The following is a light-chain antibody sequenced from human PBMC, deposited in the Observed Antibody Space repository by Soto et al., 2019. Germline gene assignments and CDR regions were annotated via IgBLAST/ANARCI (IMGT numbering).Light chain of an antibody. J-gene: IGKJ4*01. Sequence: DIQMTQSPSSLSASVGDRVTITCRASQSISSYLNWYQQKPGKAPKLLIYAASSLQSGVPSRFSGSGSGTDFTLTISSLQPEDFATYYCQQSYSTPLHTFGGGTKVDIK. CDR3: QQSYSTPLHT. CDR2: AAS. CDR1: QSISSY. V-gene: IGKV1-39*01.